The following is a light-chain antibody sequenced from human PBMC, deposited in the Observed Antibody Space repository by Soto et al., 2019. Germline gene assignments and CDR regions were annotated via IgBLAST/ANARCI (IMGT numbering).Light chain of an antibody. CDR2: DAS. V-gene: IGKV1-5*01. CDR1: QSISSW. CDR3: QQYNSYPRT. J-gene: IGKJ1*01. Sequence: DIQMTQSPSTLSASVGDRVTITCRASQSISSWLAWYQQNPGKAPKLLIYDASSLESGVPSRFSGSGSGTEFTLTISSLQPDDFATYDCQQYNSYPRTFGQGTKVEIK.